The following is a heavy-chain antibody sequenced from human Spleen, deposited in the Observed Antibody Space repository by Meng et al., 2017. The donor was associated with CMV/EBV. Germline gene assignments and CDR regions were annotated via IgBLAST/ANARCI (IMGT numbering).Heavy chain of an antibody. CDR3: ARDRGRNLDY. CDR1: KFTLGHAW. CDR2: ISYDGSNK. J-gene: IGHJ4*02. Sequence: GESLKISCTASKFTLGHAWMNWVRQAPGKGLEWVALISYDGSNKYYADFVKGRFTISRDNSKNTLYLQMNSLRADDTAVYYCARDRGRNLDYWGQGNLVTVSS. V-gene: IGHV3-30*03. D-gene: IGHD1-14*01.